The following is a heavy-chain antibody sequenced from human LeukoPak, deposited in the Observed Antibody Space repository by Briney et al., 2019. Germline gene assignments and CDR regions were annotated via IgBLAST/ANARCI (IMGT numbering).Heavy chain of an antibody. V-gene: IGHV3-30-3*01. CDR1: GFTFSNYP. CDR3: AKEVFGRGRAEIAFDS. D-gene: IGHD5-24*01. CDR2: ISYNGNIK. Sequence: PGGSLRLSCAASGFTFSNYPIHWVRQAPGKGLEWVAVISYNGNIKNYADSVKGRFTVSRDNSRDTLYLQMDSLRAEDTAVYYCAKEVFGRGRAEIAFDSWGQGTLVTVSS. J-gene: IGHJ4*02.